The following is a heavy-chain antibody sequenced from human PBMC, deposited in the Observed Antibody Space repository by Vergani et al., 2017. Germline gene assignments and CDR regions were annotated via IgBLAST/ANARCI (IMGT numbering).Heavy chain of an antibody. CDR1: GYPFTSYG. J-gene: IGHJ3*02. D-gene: IGHD3-22*01. Sequence: QVQLVQSGAEVKKPGASVKVSCKASGYPFTSYGISWVRQAPGQGLEWMGWISAYTGNTNYAQKLQGRVTMTTDTSTSTAYMELRRRRSDDTAWYYCARADNYYVSSGDAFDIWGQGTMVTVSS. CDR3: ARADNYYVSSGDAFDI. CDR2: ISAYTGNT. V-gene: IGHV1-18*01.